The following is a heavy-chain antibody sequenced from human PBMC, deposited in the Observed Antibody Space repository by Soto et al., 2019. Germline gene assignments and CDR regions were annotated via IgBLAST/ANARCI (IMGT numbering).Heavy chain of an antibody. CDR1: GNTFTSYD. J-gene: IGHJ4*02. CDR3: ARGRASGSYYLLDY. D-gene: IGHD3-10*01. V-gene: IGHV1-8*01. CDR2: INPNSGNI. Sequence: VASVKVSCKASGNTFTSYDINWVRQATGHGLEWMGWINPNSGNIGYAQKSQGRVTMTRDTAIRTAYMEVSRLRSDDTAVYYCARGRASGSYYLLDYWGQGTLVTVPS.